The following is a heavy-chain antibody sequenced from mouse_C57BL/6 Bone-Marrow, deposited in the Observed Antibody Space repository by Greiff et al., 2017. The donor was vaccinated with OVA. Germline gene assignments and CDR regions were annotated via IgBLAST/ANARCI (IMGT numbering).Heavy chain of an antibody. Sequence: DVMLLESGGDLVKPGGSLKLSCAASGFTFSSYGMSWVRQTPDKRLEWVATISSGGSYTYYPDSVKGRFTISRDNAKNTLYLQMSSLKSEDTAMYYCARHGDYGSFFDYWGQGTTLTVSS. CDR2: ISSGGSYT. J-gene: IGHJ2*01. CDR1: GFTFSSYG. CDR3: ARHGDYGSFFDY. V-gene: IGHV5-6*02. D-gene: IGHD1-1*01.